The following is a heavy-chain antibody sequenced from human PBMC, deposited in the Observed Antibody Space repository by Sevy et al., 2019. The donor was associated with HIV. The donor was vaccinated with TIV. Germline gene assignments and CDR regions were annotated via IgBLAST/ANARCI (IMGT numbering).Heavy chain of an antibody. V-gene: IGHV3-30*04. J-gene: IGHJ6*02. Sequence: GGSLRLSCAASGFTFSSYAMHWVRQAPGKGLEWVAVISYDGNNKYHADSVKDRFTISRDNSKNTLYLQMNSLRAEDTAVYYCARDGSSGGLFLKDYYYFGMDVWGLGTTVTVSS. CDR1: GFTFSSYA. D-gene: IGHD3-16*01. CDR3: ARDGSSGGLFLKDYYYFGMDV. CDR2: ISYDGNNK.